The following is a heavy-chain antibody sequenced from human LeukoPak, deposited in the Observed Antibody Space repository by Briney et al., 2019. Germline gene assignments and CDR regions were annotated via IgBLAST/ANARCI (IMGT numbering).Heavy chain of an antibody. CDR2: ISGSGGST. CDR1: GFTFSSYA. Sequence: GGSLRLSCAASGFTFSSYAMTWVRQAPGKGLEWVSAISGSGGSTYYADSVRGRFTISRDNSKNTLNLQMNRLRAEDSAVYYCAKSRSLEYSSSSDLWSQGTLVTVSS. D-gene: IGHD6-6*01. CDR3: AKSRSLEYSSSSDL. J-gene: IGHJ5*02. V-gene: IGHV3-23*01.